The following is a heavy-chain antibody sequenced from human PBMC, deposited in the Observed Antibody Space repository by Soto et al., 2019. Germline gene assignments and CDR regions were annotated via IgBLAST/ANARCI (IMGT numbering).Heavy chain of an antibody. CDR3: AKDGRGPYSSSWYDWFAP. D-gene: IGHD6-13*01. J-gene: IGHJ5*02. CDR1: GFTFSSYG. Sequence: PGGSLRLSCAASGFTFSSYGMHWVRQAPGKGLEWVAVISYDGSNKYYADSVKGRFTISRDNSKNTLYLQMNSLRAEDTAVYYCAKDGRGPYSSSWYDWFAPWGQGTLVTVSS. CDR2: ISYDGSNK. V-gene: IGHV3-30*18.